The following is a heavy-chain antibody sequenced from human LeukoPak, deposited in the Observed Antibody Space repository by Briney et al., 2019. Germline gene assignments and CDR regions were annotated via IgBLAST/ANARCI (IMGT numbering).Heavy chain of an antibody. CDR1: GYPFTTWE. V-gene: IGHV1-8*01. J-gene: IGHJ5*02. D-gene: IGHD1-14*01. CDR3: ARGPRNDP. Sequence: ASVNVSCKTSGYPFTTWEINWVRQAAGQGLEWMGWVHPNSSNTAYAQKFQGRVTMTRDTSISTAYMELSGLRFDDTAVYFCARGPRNDPWGQGTLVTVSS. CDR2: VHPNSSNT.